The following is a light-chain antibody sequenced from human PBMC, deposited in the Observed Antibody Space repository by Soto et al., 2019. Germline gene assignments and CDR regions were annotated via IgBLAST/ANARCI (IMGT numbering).Light chain of an antibody. CDR2: NAF. CDR3: QHRHDWPLT. Sequence: EIVLTQSPNTLSLSRVEVASPSCRASQNVNNWLAWYQQKPGQAPRLLIYNAFSRATGIPARFSGSGSGTDFTLTISSLEPEDSAVYYCQHRHDWPLTFGGGTKVDI. V-gene: IGKV3-11*01. CDR1: QNVNNW. J-gene: IGKJ4*01.